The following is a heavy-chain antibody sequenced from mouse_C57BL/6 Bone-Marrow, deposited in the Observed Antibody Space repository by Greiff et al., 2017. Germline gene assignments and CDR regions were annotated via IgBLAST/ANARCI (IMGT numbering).Heavy chain of an antibody. CDR2: TDPENGDA. CDR3: TERYFDV. J-gene: IGHJ1*03. CDR1: GFNIKDDY. Sequence: EVQLQASGAELVRPGASVKLSCTASGFNIKDDYMLWVKQRPAQGLGWMGWTDPENGDAEYDSKFQGKATITADTSSITADLQLSSLTAEDTAVYYCTERYFDVWGTGTTVTVSS. V-gene: IGHV14-4*01.